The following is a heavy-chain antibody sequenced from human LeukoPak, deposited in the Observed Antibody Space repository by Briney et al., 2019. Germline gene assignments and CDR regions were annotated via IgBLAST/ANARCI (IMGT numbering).Heavy chain of an antibody. J-gene: IGHJ4*02. CDR3: AKDPGVVPAHYFDY. CDR1: GFTFSSYA. Sequence: GGSLRLSCAASGFTFSSYAMDWVRQAPGKGLEWVSGTGSTGVSTFYADSVKGRFTVSRDNSKNTLSLQMNSLRAEDTAVYYCAKDPGVVPAHYFDYWGQGTLVTVSS. V-gene: IGHV3-23*01. D-gene: IGHD2-2*01. CDR2: TGSTGVST.